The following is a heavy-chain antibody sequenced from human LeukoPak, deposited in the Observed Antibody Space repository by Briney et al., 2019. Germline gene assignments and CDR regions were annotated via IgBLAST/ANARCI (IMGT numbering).Heavy chain of an antibody. J-gene: IGHJ4*02. CDR2: IKEDGSRA. CDR1: GFSFSTYW. D-gene: IGHD3-10*01. Sequence: PGGSLRLSCGASGFSFSTYWMDWVRQAPGKGLEWVASIKEDGSRADYVDSVRGRFTVSRDNTKNSLFLQMNSLRVDDTAVYYCASDRAFSQFDYRGQGTLVTASS. V-gene: IGHV3-7*01. CDR3: ASDRAFSQFDY.